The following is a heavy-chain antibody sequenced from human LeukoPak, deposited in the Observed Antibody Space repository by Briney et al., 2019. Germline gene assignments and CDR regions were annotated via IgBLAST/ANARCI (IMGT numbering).Heavy chain of an antibody. D-gene: IGHD3-22*01. V-gene: IGHV4-34*01. CDR2: INHSGST. CDR1: GGSFCGYY. J-gene: IGHJ4*02. Sequence: SETLSLTCAVYGGSFCGYYWSWLPQPPGQGREWIGEINHSGSTNYNPSLKSLVTISVNTSKNQFSLMRSSITAADTVVYYGATLARTGRYREIVVAKDYWGQGTLVTVSS. CDR3: ATLARTGRYREIVVAKDY.